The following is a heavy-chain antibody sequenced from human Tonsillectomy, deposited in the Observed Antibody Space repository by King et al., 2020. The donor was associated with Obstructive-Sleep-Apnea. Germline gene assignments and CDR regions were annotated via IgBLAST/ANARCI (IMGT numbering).Heavy chain of an antibody. J-gene: IGHJ4*02. D-gene: IGHD3-3*02. Sequence: VQLQESGPGLVKPSQTLSLTCTVSGVSISSGDYHWSWIRQPPGTGLEWIGYIYSTGNTDYNPSLKSRVTISLDTSKNQFSLNLSSVTAADTAVYYCARGISHFSTTSWSGYYFDYWGQGTLVTVSS. CDR2: IYSTGNT. CDR1: GVSISSGDYH. CDR3: ARGISHFSTTSWSGYYFDY. V-gene: IGHV4-30-4*01.